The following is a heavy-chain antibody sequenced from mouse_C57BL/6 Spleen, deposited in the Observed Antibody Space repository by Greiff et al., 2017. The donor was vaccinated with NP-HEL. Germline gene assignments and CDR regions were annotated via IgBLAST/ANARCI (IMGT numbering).Heavy chain of an antibody. J-gene: IGHJ2*01. CDR1: GYSITSGYD. CDR2: ISYSGST. D-gene: IGHD1-1*01. V-gene: IGHV3-1*01. Sequence: EVMLVESGPGMVKPSQSLSLTCTVTGYSITSGYDWHWIRHFPGNKLEWMGYISYSGSTNYNPSLKSRISITHDTSKNHFFLKLNSVTTEDTATYYCAREDYYGSFDYWGQGTTLTVSS. CDR3: AREDYYGSFDY.